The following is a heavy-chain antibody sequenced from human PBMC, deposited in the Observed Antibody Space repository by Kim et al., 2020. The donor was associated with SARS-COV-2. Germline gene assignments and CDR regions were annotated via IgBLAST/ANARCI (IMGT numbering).Heavy chain of an antibody. V-gene: IGHV1-18*01. CDR1: GYTFTSYG. D-gene: IGHD3-16*02. CDR3: ARDLNYDYVWGSYRYTQGY. Sequence: ASVKVSCKASGYTFTSYGISWVRQAPGQGLEWMGWISAYNGNTNYAQKLQGRVTMTTDTSTSTAYMELRSLRSDDTAVYYCARDLNYDYVWGSYRYTQGYWGQGTLVTVSS. CDR2: ISAYNGNT. J-gene: IGHJ4*02.